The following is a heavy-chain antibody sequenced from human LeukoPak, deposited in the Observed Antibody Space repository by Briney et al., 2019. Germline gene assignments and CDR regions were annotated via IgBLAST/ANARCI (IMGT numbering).Heavy chain of an antibody. CDR1: GFTFSSYG. J-gene: IGHJ4*02. D-gene: IGHD1-26*01. V-gene: IGHV3-30*18. Sequence: GRSLRLSCAASGFTFSSYGVHWVRQAPGKGLEWVAVISYDGSNKYYADSVKGRFTISRDNSKNTLYLQMNSLRAEDTAVYYCAKPYRGSYYEVGYFDYWGQGTLVTVSS. CDR2: ISYDGSNK. CDR3: AKPYRGSYYEVGYFDY.